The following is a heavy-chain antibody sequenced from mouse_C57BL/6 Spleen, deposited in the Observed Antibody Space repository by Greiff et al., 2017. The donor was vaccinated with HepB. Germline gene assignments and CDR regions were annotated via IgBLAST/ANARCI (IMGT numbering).Heavy chain of an antibody. Sequence: QVQLQQPGAELVRPGSSVKLSCKASGYTFTSYWMHWVKQRPIQGLEWIGNIDPSDSETHYNQKFKDKATLTVDKSSSTAYMQLSSLTSEDSAVYYCANHYGNYGMGYAMDYWGQGTSVTVSS. CDR1: GYTFTSYW. CDR2: IDPSDSET. J-gene: IGHJ4*01. CDR3: ANHYGNYGMGYAMDY. V-gene: IGHV1-52*01. D-gene: IGHD2-1*01.